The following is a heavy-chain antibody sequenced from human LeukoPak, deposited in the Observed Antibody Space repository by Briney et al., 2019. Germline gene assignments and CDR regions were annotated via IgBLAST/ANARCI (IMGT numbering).Heavy chain of an antibody. CDR2: INTDGSGT. Sequence: GGSLRLSCAASGFTFSSYWMHWVRQAPGKGLVWVSRINTDGSGTSYADSVRGRFTISRDNAKNMLYLQMNSLRAGDTAVYYCARRTGGVYYDYYMDVWGKGTTVTVS. CDR1: GFTFSSYW. D-gene: IGHD7-27*01. CDR3: ARRTGGVYYDYYMDV. J-gene: IGHJ6*03. V-gene: IGHV3-74*01.